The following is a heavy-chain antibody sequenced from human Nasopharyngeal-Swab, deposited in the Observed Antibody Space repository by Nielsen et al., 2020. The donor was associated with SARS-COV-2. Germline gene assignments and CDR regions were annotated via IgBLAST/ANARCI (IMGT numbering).Heavy chain of an antibody. CDR1: GFTFSSYS. CDR2: ISSSSSYI. CDR3: ARDWTTGTTHYFDY. D-gene: IGHD1-1*01. Sequence: GESLKISCAASGFTFSSYSMNWVRQAPGKGLEWVSSISSSSSYIYYADSVKGRFTISRDNAKNSLYLQMNSLRAEDTAVYYCARDWTTGTTHYFDYWGQGTLVTVSS. V-gene: IGHV3-21*01. J-gene: IGHJ4*02.